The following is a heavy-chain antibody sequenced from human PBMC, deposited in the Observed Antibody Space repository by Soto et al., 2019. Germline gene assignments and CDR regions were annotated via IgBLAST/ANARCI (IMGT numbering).Heavy chain of an antibody. J-gene: IGHJ4*02. V-gene: IGHV3-15*01. CDR2: IRSKIDGGTT. CDR3: TTDLPCSYGALAY. CDR1: GFIFSDAW. Sequence: EVQLVESGGGLVQPGGSLRLSCTASGFIFSDAWMTWVRQAPGKGLEWVGRIRSKIDGGTTDYAAPVKGRFTISRDDSKNTLYLQMNSLKTEDTAVYYCTTDLPCSYGALAYWGQGTLVTVSS. D-gene: IGHD1-26*01.